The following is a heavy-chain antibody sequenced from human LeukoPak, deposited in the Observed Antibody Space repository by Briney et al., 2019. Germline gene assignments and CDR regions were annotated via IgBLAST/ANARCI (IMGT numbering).Heavy chain of an antibody. J-gene: IGHJ6*02. D-gene: IGHD5-18*01. CDR3: ARGRGYSYWGYYGMDV. Sequence: SETLCLTCTASGVSISSYYLSWIRQAPGKGLEWVGDIYYSGSTNYYPSLKSRVTISVDTSKNQFSLKLSSVTAADTAVYYCARGRGYSYWGYYGMDVWGQGTTVTVSS. CDR2: IYYSGST. V-gene: IGHV4-59*01. CDR1: GVSISSYY.